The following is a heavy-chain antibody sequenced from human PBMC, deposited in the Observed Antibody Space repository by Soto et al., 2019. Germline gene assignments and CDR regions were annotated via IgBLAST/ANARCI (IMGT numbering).Heavy chain of an antibody. V-gene: IGHV4-61*08. Sequence: SETLSLTCTVSGGSISSGDYYWSWIRQSPGKGLEWIGYISYSGSTNYNPSLKSRVTISVDTSKNQFSLKLSSVTAADTAIYYCARHMVRGLSDAFDMWGQGTMVTVSS. CDR2: ISYSGST. D-gene: IGHD3-10*01. CDR3: ARHMVRGLSDAFDM. J-gene: IGHJ3*02. CDR1: GGSISSGDYY.